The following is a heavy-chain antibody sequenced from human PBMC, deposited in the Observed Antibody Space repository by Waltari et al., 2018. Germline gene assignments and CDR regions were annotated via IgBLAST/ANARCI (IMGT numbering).Heavy chain of an antibody. CDR2: VDPEDGET. CDR1: GYTFTSYY. CDR3: ATSLRITMGGV. J-gene: IGHJ4*02. D-gene: IGHD3-10*01. Sequence: VQLVQSGAEVKKPGASVKVSCKASGYTFTSYYMHWVQQAPGKGLEWMGRVDPEDGETIYAEKFQGRVTITADTSTDTAYMELSSLRSEDTAVYYCATSLRITMGGVWGQGTLVTVSS. V-gene: IGHV1-69-2*01.